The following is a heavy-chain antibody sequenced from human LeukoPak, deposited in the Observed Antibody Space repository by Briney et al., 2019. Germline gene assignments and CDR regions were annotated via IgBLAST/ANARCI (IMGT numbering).Heavy chain of an antibody. CDR1: GGSISSSSYY. J-gene: IGHJ4*02. V-gene: IGHV4-39*01. D-gene: IGHD2-15*01. CDR2: IYYSGST. Sequence: SETLSLTCTVSGGSISSSSYYWGWIRQPPGKGLEWIGSIYYSGSTYYNPSLKSRVTISVDTSKNQFSLKLSSVTAADTAVYYCNIVVVVAAANPEEDYWGQGTLVTVSS. CDR3: NIVVVVAAANPEEDY.